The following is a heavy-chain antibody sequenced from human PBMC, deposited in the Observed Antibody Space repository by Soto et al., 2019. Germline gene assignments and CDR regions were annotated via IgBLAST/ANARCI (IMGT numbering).Heavy chain of an antibody. CDR2: IYYSGST. CDR1: GGSISSYY. V-gene: IGHV4-59*01. CDR3: ARDRSSGSYYNLWFDP. J-gene: IGHJ5*02. D-gene: IGHD3-10*01. Sequence: SETLSLTCTVSGGSISSYYWSWIRQPPGKGLEWIGYIYYSGSTNYNPSLKSRVTISVDTSKNQFSLKLSSVTAADTAVYYCARDRSSGSYYNLWFDPWGQGTLVTVSS.